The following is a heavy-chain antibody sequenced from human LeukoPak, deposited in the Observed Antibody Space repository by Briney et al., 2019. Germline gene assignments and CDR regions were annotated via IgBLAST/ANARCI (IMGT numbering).Heavy chain of an antibody. CDR2: IYSGGST. CDR1: EFSVGSNY. CDR3: ARGPSDYHNT. D-gene: IGHD4-17*01. Sequence: GGSLRLSCAASEFSVGSNYMTWVRQAPGKGLEWVSLIYSGGSTYYADSVKGRFTISRDNSKNTLYLQMNSLRAEDTAVYYCARGPSDYHNTGGQGTLVTVSS. J-gene: IGHJ4*02. V-gene: IGHV3-66*01.